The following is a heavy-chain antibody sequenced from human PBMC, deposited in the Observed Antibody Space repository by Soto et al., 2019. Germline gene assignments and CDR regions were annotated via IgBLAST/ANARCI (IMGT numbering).Heavy chain of an antibody. J-gene: IGHJ3*02. CDR2: IRSKAYGGTT. V-gene: IGHV3-49*03. CDR3: TRDTKYCTNGVCPALDAFDI. D-gene: IGHD2-8*01. Sequence: GGFLRLSCTASGFTFGDYAMRWFRQAPGKGLEWVGFIRSKAYGGTTEYAASVKGRFTISRDDSKSIAYLQMNSLKTEDTAVYYCTRDTKYCTNGVCPALDAFDIWGQGTMVNVSS. CDR1: GFTFGDYA.